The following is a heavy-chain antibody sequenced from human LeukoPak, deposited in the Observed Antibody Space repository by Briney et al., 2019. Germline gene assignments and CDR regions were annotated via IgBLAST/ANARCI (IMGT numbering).Heavy chain of an antibody. CDR2: ISAYNGNT. Sequence: GSSVKVSCKASGGTFSSYAISWVRQAPGQGLEWMGWISAYNGNTNYAQKLQGRVTMTTDTSTSTAYMELRSLRSDDTAVYYCARVYDSSGYYYRWFDPWGQGTLVTVSS. CDR3: ARVYDSSGYYYRWFDP. V-gene: IGHV1-18*01. D-gene: IGHD3-22*01. CDR1: GGTFSSYA. J-gene: IGHJ5*02.